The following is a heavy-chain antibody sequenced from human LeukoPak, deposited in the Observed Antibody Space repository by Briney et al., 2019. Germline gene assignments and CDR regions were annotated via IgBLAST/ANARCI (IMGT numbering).Heavy chain of an antibody. V-gene: IGHV3-74*01. CDR3: ARDPGYYYYGMDV. Sequence: GGSLRLSCAVTGFNLRTYWIHWVRHSPGRGLEWVARINGEGSRISYADSVRGRFTISRDNAKNTAYLQMNSLRAEDTALYYCARDPGYYYYGMDVWGQGTTVVVSS. CDR2: INGEGSRI. J-gene: IGHJ6*02. CDR1: GFNLRTYW.